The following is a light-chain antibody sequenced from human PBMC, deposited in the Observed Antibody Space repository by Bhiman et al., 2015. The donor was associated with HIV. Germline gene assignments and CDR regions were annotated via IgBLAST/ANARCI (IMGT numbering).Light chain of an antibody. CDR3: LLYLATGSWV. Sequence: VVTQEPSLSVSPGGTVTLTCGLTSGSVSSFYYPSWYQQTPGRAPRILIYNTQRRSSGVPDRFSGSILGDKAALTIAGAQADDESDYYCLLYLATGSWVFGGGTKVSVL. CDR2: NTQ. J-gene: IGLJ3*02. V-gene: IGLV8-61*01. CDR1: SGSVSSFYY.